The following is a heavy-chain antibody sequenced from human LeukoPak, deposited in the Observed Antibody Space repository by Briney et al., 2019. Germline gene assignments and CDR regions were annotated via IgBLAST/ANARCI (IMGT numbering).Heavy chain of an antibody. CDR1: GFTFSSYW. D-gene: IGHD3-16*01. CDR3: ARATEKNLGYMDV. V-gene: IGHV3-74*01. CDR2: INTDGSGT. J-gene: IGHJ6*03. Sequence: PGGSLRLSCAASGFTFSSYWMHWVRQAPGKGLVWVSRINTDGSGTDYADSVKGRFTISRDNAKNTLYLQMSSLRAEDTAVYYCARATEKNLGYMDVWGKGTTVTVSS.